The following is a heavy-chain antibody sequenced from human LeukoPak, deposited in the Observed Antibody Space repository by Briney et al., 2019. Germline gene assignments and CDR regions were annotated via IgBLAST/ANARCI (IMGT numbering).Heavy chain of an antibody. V-gene: IGHV3-23*01. CDR1: GFTFSSYA. D-gene: IGHD2/OR15-2a*01. CDR2: ISGSGGST. J-gene: IGHJ6*02. Sequence: PGGSLRLSCAASGFTFSSYAMSWVRQAPGKGLELVSSISGSGGSTYSAASVKGRFTISRDNSKNTLSLQVNSLRAEDTAVYYCAFLRSSTYYYGMDVWGQGTTVTVSS. CDR3: AFLRSSTYYYGMDV.